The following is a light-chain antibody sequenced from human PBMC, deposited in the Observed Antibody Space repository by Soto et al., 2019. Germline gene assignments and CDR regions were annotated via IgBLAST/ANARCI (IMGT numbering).Light chain of an antibody. J-gene: IGKJ5*01. Sequence: EIVMTQSPATLAVSPGESATLSCRASQSVSSNLAWYQQKPGQAPRFLMYGASTRATGIPARFSGSGSGTEFTLTISSLQSEDFAVYYCQQYNNWPITFGQGTRLESK. CDR3: QQYNNWPIT. CDR2: GAS. V-gene: IGKV3-15*01. CDR1: QSVSSN.